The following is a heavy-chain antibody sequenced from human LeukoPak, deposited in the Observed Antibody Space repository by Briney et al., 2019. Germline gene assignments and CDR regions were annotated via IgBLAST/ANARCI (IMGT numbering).Heavy chain of an antibody. J-gene: IGHJ4*02. CDR3: ATTNHCSGGSCSSWSPDS. CDR1: GFTFSSYA. D-gene: IGHD2-15*01. Sequence: PGGSLRLSCGASGFTFSSYAMHWVRQAPGKGLEWVAVVSYDGNYKYYLDSVKGRFTISRDNSKNTLNLQMNSLRPGDTALYYCATTNHCSGGSCSSWSPDSWGQGTLVIVSS. V-gene: IGHV3-30-3*01. CDR2: VSYDGNYK.